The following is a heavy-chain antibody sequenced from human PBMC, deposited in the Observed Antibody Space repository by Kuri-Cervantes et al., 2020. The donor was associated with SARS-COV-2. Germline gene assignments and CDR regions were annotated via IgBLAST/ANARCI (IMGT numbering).Heavy chain of an antibody. D-gene: IGHD6-13*01. V-gene: IGHV3-23*01. CDR3: AKDHRYSSSWYGWFDY. CDR2: ISGSGGST. J-gene: IGHJ4*02. Sequence: GESLKISCVASGFVFSDSAIHWVRQAPGKGLEWVSAISGSGGSTYYADSVKGRFTISRDNSKNTLYLQMNSLRAEDTAVYYCAKDHRYSSSWYGWFDYWGQGTLVTVSS. CDR1: GFVFSDSA.